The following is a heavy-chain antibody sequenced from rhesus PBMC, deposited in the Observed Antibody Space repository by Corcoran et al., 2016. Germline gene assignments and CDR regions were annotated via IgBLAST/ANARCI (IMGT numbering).Heavy chain of an antibody. CDR1: GGSFRSYW. J-gene: IGHJ5-1*01. CDR2: INGYREHT. CDR3: ASPVRYRFDV. Sequence: QVQLQESGPGLVKPSETLFLTCAVYGGSFRSYWWNWIRQSPGKGLEWVGEINGYREHTNYNPSLQSRVPISQDVSRNQFSRKLTSGTAADTAVYYCASPVRYRFDVWGPGVLVSVSS. V-gene: IGHV4-80*01.